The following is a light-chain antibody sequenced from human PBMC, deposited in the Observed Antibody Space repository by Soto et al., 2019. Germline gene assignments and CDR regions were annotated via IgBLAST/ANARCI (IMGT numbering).Light chain of an antibody. CDR1: SSDVGGYNY. V-gene: IGLV2-8*01. Sequence: QSALTQPPSASGSPGQSVTISCTGTSSDVGGYNYVSWYQQHPGKPPKLMIYEVSKRPSGVPDRFSGSKSGNTASLTVSGLQAEDEADYYCSSYAGSFVVFGGGTKLTVL. J-gene: IGLJ2*01. CDR3: SSYAGSFVV. CDR2: EVS.